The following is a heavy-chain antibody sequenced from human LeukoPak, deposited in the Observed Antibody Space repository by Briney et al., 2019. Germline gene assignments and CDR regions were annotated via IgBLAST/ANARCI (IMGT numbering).Heavy chain of an antibody. CDR3: ARGVHYSNYVGDWFGP. J-gene: IGHJ5*02. D-gene: IGHD4-4*01. V-gene: IGHV4-59*01. CDR1: GGSISSYY. CDR2: IYYSGST. Sequence: SETLSLTCTVSGGSISSYYWSWIRQPPGKGLEWIGYIYYSGSTNYNPSLKSRVTISVDTSKNQFSLKLSSVTAADTAVYYCARGVHYSNYVGDWFGPWGQGTLVTVSS.